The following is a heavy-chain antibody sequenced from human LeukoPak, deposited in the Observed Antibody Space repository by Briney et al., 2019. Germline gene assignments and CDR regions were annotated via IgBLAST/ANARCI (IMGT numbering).Heavy chain of an antibody. CDR1: GFTFDDYA. Sequence: PGGSLRLSCAASGFTFDDYAMHWVRQAPGKGLEWVSGISWNSGSIGYADSVKGRFTISRDNAKNSLYLQMNSLRAEDTALCYCARGDLDYWGQGTLVTVSS. CDR2: ISWNSGSI. J-gene: IGHJ4*02. CDR3: ARGDLDY. V-gene: IGHV3-9*01.